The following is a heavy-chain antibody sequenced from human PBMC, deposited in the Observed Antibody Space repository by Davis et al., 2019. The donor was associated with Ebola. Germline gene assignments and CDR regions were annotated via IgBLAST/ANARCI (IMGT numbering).Heavy chain of an antibody. CDR3: ASRDNSGSYWWFDP. Sequence: PSETLSLTCTVSGGSISSYYWSWIRQPPGKGLEWIGEINHSGSTNYNPSLKSRVTISVDTSKNQFSLKLSSVTAADTAVYYCASRDNSGSYWWFDPWGQGTLVTVSS. CDR1: GGSISSYY. J-gene: IGHJ5*02. V-gene: IGHV4-34*01. D-gene: IGHD1-26*01. CDR2: INHSGST.